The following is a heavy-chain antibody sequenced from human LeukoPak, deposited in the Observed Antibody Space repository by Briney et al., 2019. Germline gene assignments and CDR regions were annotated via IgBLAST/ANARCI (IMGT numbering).Heavy chain of an antibody. V-gene: IGHV1-18*01. CDR1: GYTFTSYG. J-gene: IGHJ4*02. Sequence: GASVKVSCKASGYTFTSYGISWVRQAPGQGLEWMGWISAYNGNTNYAQKLQGRVTMTTDTSTSTAYMELRSLRSDDTAVYYCARDRIWFGELPFDYWGQGTLVTVSS. CDR2: ISAYNGNT. CDR3: ARDRIWFGELPFDY. D-gene: IGHD3-10*01.